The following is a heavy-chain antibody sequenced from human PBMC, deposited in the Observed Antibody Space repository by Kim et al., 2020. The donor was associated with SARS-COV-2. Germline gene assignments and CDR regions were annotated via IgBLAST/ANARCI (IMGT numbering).Heavy chain of an antibody. CDR3: TRGGGQLVAFVLDQ. CDR2: INGDGTTT. D-gene: IGHD6-6*01. V-gene: IGHV3-74*01. CDR1: GFTFSSYW. J-gene: IGHJ4*02. Sequence: GGSLRLSCAVSGFTFSSYWMHWVRQAPGKGLVWVSRINGDGTTTTYADSVKGRFTISRDNAKNTLFLQVNSLSADDTAVYYCTRGGGQLVAFVLDQWGQGTLVTVSS.